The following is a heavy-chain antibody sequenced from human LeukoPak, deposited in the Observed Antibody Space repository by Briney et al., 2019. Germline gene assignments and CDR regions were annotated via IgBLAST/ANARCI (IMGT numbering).Heavy chain of an antibody. J-gene: IGHJ6*03. Sequence: GESLKISCKGSGYSFTSYWIGWVRQMPGKGLEWMGIIYPGDSDTRYSPSFQGQVTISADKSISTAYLQWSSLKASDTAMYYCARLQGAVTPYYYYMDVWGKGTTVTVSS. V-gene: IGHV5-51*01. CDR1: GYSFTSYW. D-gene: IGHD4-11*01. CDR3: ARLQGAVTPYYYYMDV. CDR2: IYPGDSDT.